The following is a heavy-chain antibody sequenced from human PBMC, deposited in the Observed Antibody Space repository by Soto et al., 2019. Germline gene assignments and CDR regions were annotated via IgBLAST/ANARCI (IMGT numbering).Heavy chain of an antibody. D-gene: IGHD3-10*01. Sequence: PGGSLRLSCAASGFTFSSYWMSWVRQAPGKGLEWVANIKQDGSEKYYVDSVKGRFTISRDNAKNSLYLQMNSLRAEDTAVYYCARALGQGSGSYYYFDYWGQGTLVTVSS. CDR1: GFTFSSYW. V-gene: IGHV3-7*01. CDR2: IKQDGSEK. J-gene: IGHJ4*02. CDR3: ARALGQGSGSYYYFDY.